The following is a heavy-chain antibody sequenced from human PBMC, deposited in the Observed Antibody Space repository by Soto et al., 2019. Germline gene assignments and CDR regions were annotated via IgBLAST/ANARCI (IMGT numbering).Heavy chain of an antibody. CDR1: GAYVNTVNHS. Sequence: QLQLQESSPRLVRHSETQSLTCTVTGAYVNTVNHSSWVRQTPGKGLKRIGGVNYNGSTYYSSTLKSGVIICKDTLKNQLSQNMRFVTAADAALYYCVKHELWWVRLTWGQGTLVTVSS. CDR2: VNYNGST. V-gene: IGHV4-39*01. D-gene: IGHD2-21*01. J-gene: IGHJ5*02. CDR3: VKHELWWVRLT.